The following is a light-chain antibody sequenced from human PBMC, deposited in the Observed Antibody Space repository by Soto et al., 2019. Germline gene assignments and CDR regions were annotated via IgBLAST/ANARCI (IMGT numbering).Light chain of an antibody. CDR2: DAS. CDR1: QSVSSY. CDR3: QQRSNWWT. Sequence: EIVLTQSPATLSLSPGERATLSCRASQSVSSYLAWYQQEPGQAPRLLIYDASNRATGIPARFSGSGSGTDFILTISSLEPEDFAVYYCQQRSNWWTFGQGTKVDIK. J-gene: IGKJ1*01. V-gene: IGKV3-11*01.